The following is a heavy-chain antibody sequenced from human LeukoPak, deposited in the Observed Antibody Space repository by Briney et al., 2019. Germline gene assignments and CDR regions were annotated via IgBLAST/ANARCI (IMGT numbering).Heavy chain of an antibody. CDR3: ARSRNTLQWDLLT. CDR2: IYTSGST. J-gene: IGHJ5*02. Sequence: SETLSLTCTVSGGSISSYYWSWIRQPAGKGLEWIGRIYTSGSTNYNPSLKSRVTMSVDTSKNQFSLNLRSVTAADTAVYYCARSRNTLQWDLLTWGQGTLVTVSS. V-gene: IGHV4-4*07. D-gene: IGHD1-26*01. CDR1: GGSISSYY.